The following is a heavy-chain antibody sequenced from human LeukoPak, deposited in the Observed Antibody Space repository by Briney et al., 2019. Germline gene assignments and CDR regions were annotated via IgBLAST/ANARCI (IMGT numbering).Heavy chain of an antibody. CDR3: ARDPLVTTVTTPGY. J-gene: IGHJ4*02. D-gene: IGHD4-17*01. V-gene: IGHV4-39*07. CDR1: GGSISSSSYY. Sequence: PSETLSLTCTVSGGSISSSSYYWGWIRQPPGKGLEWIGSIYYSGSTYYNPSLKSRVTISVDTSKNQFSLKLSSVTAADTAVYYCARDPLVTTVTTPGYWGQGTLVAVSS. CDR2: IYYSGST.